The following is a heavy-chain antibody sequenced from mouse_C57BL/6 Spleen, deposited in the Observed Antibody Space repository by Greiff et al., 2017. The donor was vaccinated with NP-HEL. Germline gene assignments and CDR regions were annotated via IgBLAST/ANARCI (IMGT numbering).Heavy chain of an antibody. V-gene: IGHV1-64*01. J-gene: IGHJ3*01. D-gene: IGHD2-4*01. Sequence: QVQLQQPVAELVKPGASVKLSCKASGYTFTSYWMHWVKQRPGQGLEWIGMIHPNSGSTNYNEKFKSKATLTVDKSSSTAYMQLSSLTSEDSAVYYCAREDYDYDAWFAYWGQGTLVTVSA. CDR3: AREDYDYDAWFAY. CDR2: IHPNSGST. CDR1: GYTFTSYW.